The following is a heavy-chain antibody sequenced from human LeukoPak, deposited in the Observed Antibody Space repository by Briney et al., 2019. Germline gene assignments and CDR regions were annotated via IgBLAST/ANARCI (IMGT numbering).Heavy chain of an antibody. CDR2: IKQDGSEK. D-gene: IGHD1-26*01. CDR3: ARAGGWELLQDYFDY. J-gene: IGHJ4*02. V-gene: IGHV3-7*01. Sequence: GGSLRLSCAASGFTFSSYWMSWVRQAPGKGLEWVANIKQDGSEKYYVDSVKGRFTISRDNAKNSLYLQMNSLRAEGTAVYYCARAGGWELLQDYFDYWGQGTLVTVSS. CDR1: GFTFSSYW.